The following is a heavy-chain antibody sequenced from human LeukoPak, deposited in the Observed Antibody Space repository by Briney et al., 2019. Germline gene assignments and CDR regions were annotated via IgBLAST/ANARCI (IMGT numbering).Heavy chain of an antibody. CDR1: GFTFSSYS. CDR2: ISSSSSYI. D-gene: IGHD1-26*01. Sequence: RGGSLRLSCAATGFTFSSYSMNWVRPAPGKGLEWVSSISSSSSYIYYAVSGKGRYTISSDNAKKQQYLQINSQKADETCVYYCARGELLRLYYYYMDVWGKGTTVTVSS. J-gene: IGHJ6*03. V-gene: IGHV3-21*01. CDR3: ARGELLRLYYYYMDV.